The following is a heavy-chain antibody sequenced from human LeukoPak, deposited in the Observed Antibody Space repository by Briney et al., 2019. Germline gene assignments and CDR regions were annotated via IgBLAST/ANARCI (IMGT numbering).Heavy chain of an antibody. CDR3: ARGRKRAAAGYYFDY. V-gene: IGHV1-8*01. D-gene: IGHD6-13*01. CDR2: MNPNSGNT. J-gene: IGHJ4*02. Sequence: ASVKVSCKASGYTFTSYDTNWVRQATGQGLEWMGWMNPNSGNTGYAQKFQGRVTMTRNTSISTAYMELSSLRSEDTAVYYCARGRKRAAAGYYFDYWGQGTLVTVSS. CDR1: GYTFTSYD.